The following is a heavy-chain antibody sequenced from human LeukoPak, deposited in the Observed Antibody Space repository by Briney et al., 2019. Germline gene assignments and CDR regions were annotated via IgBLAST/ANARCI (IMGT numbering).Heavy chain of an antibody. J-gene: IGHJ4*02. V-gene: IGHV3-48*01. D-gene: IGHD5-24*01. CDR2: ISSSSSTI. CDR3: ANLGPPGRDHYLES. CDR1: GFTFSSYG. Sequence: AGGSLRLSCAASGFTFSSYGMTWVRQAPGKGLEWVSYISSSSSTIYYADSVKGRFTISRDNAKNSLYLQLNSLRAEDTAVYYCANLGPPGRDHYLESWGQGTLVTVSS.